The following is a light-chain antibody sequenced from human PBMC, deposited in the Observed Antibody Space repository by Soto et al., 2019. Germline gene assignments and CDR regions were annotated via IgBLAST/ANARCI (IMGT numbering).Light chain of an antibody. CDR3: QQYNNWPPWT. J-gene: IGKJ1*01. CDR1: QSVRNN. V-gene: IGKV3-15*01. Sequence: ILMTQSPATLSVSPGERATLSCRASQSVRNNLAWYQQKPGQAPRLLIYDASTRATGIPARFSGSGSGTEFTHTISGLQSEDFSVYYCQQYNNWPPWTFGQGTNVEIK. CDR2: DAS.